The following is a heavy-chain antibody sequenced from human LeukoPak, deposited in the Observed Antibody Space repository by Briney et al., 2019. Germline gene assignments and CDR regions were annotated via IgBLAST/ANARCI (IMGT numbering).Heavy chain of an antibody. CDR2: ISSSSSYI. Sequence: PGGSLRLSCAASGFTFSSYSMNWVRQAPGKGLEWVSSISSSSSYIYYADSVKGRFTISRDNAKNSLYLQMNSLRAEDTAVYYCARARLAPYYYYMDVWGKGTTVTVSS. V-gene: IGHV3-21*01. CDR1: GFTFSSYS. J-gene: IGHJ6*03. D-gene: IGHD3-9*01. CDR3: ARARLAPYYYYMDV.